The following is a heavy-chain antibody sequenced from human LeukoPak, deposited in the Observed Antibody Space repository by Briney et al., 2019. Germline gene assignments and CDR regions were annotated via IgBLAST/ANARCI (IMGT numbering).Heavy chain of an antibody. Sequence: ASVKVSCKASGYTFTGYYTHWVRQAPGQGLEWMGWINPNSGGTNYAQKFQGRVTMTRDTSISTAYMELSRLRSDDTAVYYCARDNSVGETAWWFDPWGQGTLVTVSS. D-gene: IGHD1-26*01. CDR3: ARDNSVGETAWWFDP. V-gene: IGHV1-2*02. CDR1: GYTFTGYY. J-gene: IGHJ5*02. CDR2: INPNSGGT.